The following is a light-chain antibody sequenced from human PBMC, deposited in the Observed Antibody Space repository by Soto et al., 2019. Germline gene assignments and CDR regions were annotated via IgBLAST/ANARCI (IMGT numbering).Light chain of an antibody. CDR3: QQGDSFPIT. CDR2: AAS. Sequence: DIQMTQSPSSVSASVGDRVTITCRASQSISSSLAWCQQKPGTVPKLLIYAASSLQSGVPSRFSGSGAGTEFTLSITSLQPEDFGTYYCQQGDSFPITFGQGTRLEIK. V-gene: IGKV1-12*01. CDR1: QSISSS. J-gene: IGKJ5*01.